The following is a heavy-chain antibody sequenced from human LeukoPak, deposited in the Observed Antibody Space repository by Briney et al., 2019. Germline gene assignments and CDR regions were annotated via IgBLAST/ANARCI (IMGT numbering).Heavy chain of an antibody. CDR2: VYPGDSDT. J-gene: IGHJ4*02. CDR3: ARTADILTGSGSDH. CDR1: GYNFLHYW. D-gene: IGHD3-9*01. V-gene: IGHV5-51*01. Sequence: GESLKISCVGSGYNFLHYWIGWVRQMPGKGREWMGIVYPGDSDTRYSPSFQGQVTISADKSINTAYLQWSSLKASDTAVYYCARTADILTGSGSDHWGQGTLVTVSS.